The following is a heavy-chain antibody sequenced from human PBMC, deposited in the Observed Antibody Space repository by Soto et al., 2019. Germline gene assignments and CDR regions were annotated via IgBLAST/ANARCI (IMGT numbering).Heavy chain of an antibody. V-gene: IGHV4-30-2*06. D-gene: IGHD2-8*02. J-gene: IGHJ5*02. CDR3: ARDSLTGNWFHP. CDR1: GGSISSGGYS. CDR2: IYHSGGT. Sequence: QLQLQESGSGLVKPSQTLSLTCAVSGGSISSGGYSWNWIRQLPGKGLEWIGYIYHSGGTLYNPSLKIRVTISVDKSRNHFSLTLTSVTAADTAVYYCARDSLTGNWFHPWGQGTLVTVSS.